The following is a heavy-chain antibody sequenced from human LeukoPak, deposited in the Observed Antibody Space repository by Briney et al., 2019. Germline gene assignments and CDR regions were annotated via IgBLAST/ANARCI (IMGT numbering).Heavy chain of an antibody. CDR1: GGTFSNYG. V-gene: IGHV5-51*01. D-gene: IGHD3-22*01. Sequence: KVSCKASGGTFSNYGINWVRQMPGKGLEWMGIIYPGDSDTRYSPSFQGQVTISADKSISTAYLQWSSLKASDTAMYYCAGSYDSSGNGAFDIWGQGTMVTVSS. J-gene: IGHJ3*02. CDR2: IYPGDSDT. CDR3: AGSYDSSGNGAFDI.